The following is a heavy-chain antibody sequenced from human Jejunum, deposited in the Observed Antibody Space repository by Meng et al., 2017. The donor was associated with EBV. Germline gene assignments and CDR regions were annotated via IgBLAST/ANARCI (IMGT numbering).Heavy chain of an antibody. Sequence: QVQPQQAGPGLVKPSQTLSLTCAISGDSVSTDRAAWNWIRQSPSRGLEWLGRTYYRSKWHYDYAPSVKSRITITADTSKNQFSLQLNSVTPEDAAVYYCAKWLHEAGYLDDWGQGTLVTVSS. V-gene: IGHV6-1*01. CDR2: TYYRSKWHY. CDR1: GDSVSTDRAA. D-gene: IGHD2-8*01. CDR3: AKWLHEAGYLDD. J-gene: IGHJ4*02.